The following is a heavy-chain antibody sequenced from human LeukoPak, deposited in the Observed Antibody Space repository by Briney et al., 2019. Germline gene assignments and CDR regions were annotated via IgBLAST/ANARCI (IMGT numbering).Heavy chain of an antibody. V-gene: IGHV4-4*07. CDR1: GGSISSHY. Sequence: PSETLSLTCTVSGGSISSHYWSWIRQPAGKGLEWIGRIYSSGSTSDNPSLKSRVTMSVDTSKNQFSLKLSSVTAADTAVYYFAREDYIWGTYPNYFNYWGQGSLVTVSS. CDR3: AREDYIWGTYPNYFNY. D-gene: IGHD3-16*02. CDR2: IYSSGST. J-gene: IGHJ4*02.